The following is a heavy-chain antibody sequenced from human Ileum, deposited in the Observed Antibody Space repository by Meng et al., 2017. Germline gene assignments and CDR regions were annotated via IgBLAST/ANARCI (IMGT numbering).Heavy chain of an antibody. J-gene: IGHJ5*02. CDR2: IWYDGSNK. V-gene: IGHV3-33*01. D-gene: IGHD5-24*01. CDR1: EFSFTKYV. CDR3: ARDSGGYNT. Sequence: QVQVLESGGGVVQPGRSLRVSCVASEFSFTKYVLNWVRQAPGKGLEWVAVIWYDGSNKYYADSVKGRFTISRDNSKNTLYLQMNSLRAEDTAVYYCARDSGGYNTWGQGTLVTVSS.